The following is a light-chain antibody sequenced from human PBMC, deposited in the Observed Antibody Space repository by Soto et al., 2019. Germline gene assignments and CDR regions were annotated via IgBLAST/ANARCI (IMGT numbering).Light chain of an antibody. V-gene: IGLV2-14*02. J-gene: IGLJ2*01. CDR1: SSDVGSYDL. Sequence: QSALTQPASVSESPGQSITISCTGTSSDVGSYDLVSWYQHHPGTAPKLIVYEVNKRPSGVSARFSGSKSGSTASLTISGLQAEDEADYFCSSYTTNNGHVFGGGTKVTVL. CDR2: EVN. CDR3: SSYTTNNGHV.